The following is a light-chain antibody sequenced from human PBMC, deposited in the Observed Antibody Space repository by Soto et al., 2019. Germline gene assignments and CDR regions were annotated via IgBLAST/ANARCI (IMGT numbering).Light chain of an antibody. CDR2: EGT. V-gene: IGLV2-23*01. Sequence: QSALTQPASVSGSPGQSITISCTGTSSDVGSSSLVSWYQQHPGKVPKLLIYEGTQRPSGISNRFSGSKSGNTASLTIPGLQADDEADYYCCSYAGDATLVFGGGTKLTVL. CDR1: SSDVGSSSL. J-gene: IGLJ3*02. CDR3: CSYAGDATLV.